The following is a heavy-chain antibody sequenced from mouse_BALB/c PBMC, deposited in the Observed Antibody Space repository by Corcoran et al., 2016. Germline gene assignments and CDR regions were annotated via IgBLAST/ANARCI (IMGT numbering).Heavy chain of an antibody. D-gene: IGHD1-2*01. V-gene: IGHV3-6*02. CDR1: GYSITSGYY. CDR2: ISYDGSN. CDR3: ASLRPPVDV. J-gene: IGHJ1*01. Sequence: DVQLQESGPGLMKTSQALSLTCSVTGYSITSGYYWNWIRQFPGNKLEGMGYISYDGSNNYNPSLKNRISITRDTSKNQFFLKLNSVTTEDTATYYCASLRPPVDVWGAGTTVTVSS.